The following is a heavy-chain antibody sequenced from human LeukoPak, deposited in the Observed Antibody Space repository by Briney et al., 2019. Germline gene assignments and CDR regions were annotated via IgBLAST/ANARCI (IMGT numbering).Heavy chain of an antibody. CDR2: ISAYNGNT. Sequence: ASVKVSCKASGYTFTSYGISWVRQAPGQGLEWMGWISAYNGNTNYAQKLQGRVTMTTDTSTSTAYMELRSLRSDDTAVYYSARDDRRYCSGGSCYSGYWGQGTLVTVSS. V-gene: IGHV1-18*01. CDR1: GYTFTSYG. J-gene: IGHJ4*02. D-gene: IGHD2-15*01. CDR3: ARDDRRYCSGGSCYSGY.